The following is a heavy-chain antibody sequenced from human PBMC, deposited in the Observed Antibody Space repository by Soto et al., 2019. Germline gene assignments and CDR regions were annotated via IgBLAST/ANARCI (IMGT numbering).Heavy chain of an antibody. V-gene: IGHV3-11*03. Sequence: GGSLRLSCAASGFTFSDYYMSWIRQAPGKGLEWVSYISSSSSYTNYADSVKGRFTISRDNAKNSLYLQMNSLRAEDTAVYYCARRSGSYFDYYYYGMDVWGQGTTVTVSS. CDR3: ARRSGSYFDYYYYGMDV. CDR2: ISSSSSYT. CDR1: GFTFSDYY. J-gene: IGHJ6*02. D-gene: IGHD1-26*01.